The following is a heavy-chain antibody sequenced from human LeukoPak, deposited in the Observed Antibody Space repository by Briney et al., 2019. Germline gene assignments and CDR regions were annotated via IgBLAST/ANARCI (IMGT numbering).Heavy chain of an antibody. D-gene: IGHD2-21*02. CDR3: AIMDCGGDCYWGY. V-gene: IGHV1-46*01. CDR2: INPSSGST. Sequence: ASVKVSCKASGYTFTSYYMHWVRQSPGQGLEWMGIINPSSGSTSYAQKFQGRVTMTRATSTSTVYMQLSSLRSEDTAMYYCAIMDCGGDCYWGYWGQGTLVTVSS. J-gene: IGHJ4*02. CDR1: GYTFTSYY.